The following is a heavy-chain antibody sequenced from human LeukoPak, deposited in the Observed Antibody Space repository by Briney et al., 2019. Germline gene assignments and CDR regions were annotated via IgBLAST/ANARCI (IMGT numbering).Heavy chain of an antibody. CDR2: IRSTANGYAT. CDR3: TGNYYGSGSYADFDY. V-gene: IGHV3-73*01. CDR1: GFTFSGSA. J-gene: IGHJ4*02. D-gene: IGHD3-10*01. Sequence: GGSLRLSCAASGFTFSGSALHWVRQASGKGLEWVGRIRSTANGYATAYAASVKGRVTISRDDSKNTAYLQMDSLKTEDTAVYYCTGNYYGSGSYADFDYWGQGTLVTVSS.